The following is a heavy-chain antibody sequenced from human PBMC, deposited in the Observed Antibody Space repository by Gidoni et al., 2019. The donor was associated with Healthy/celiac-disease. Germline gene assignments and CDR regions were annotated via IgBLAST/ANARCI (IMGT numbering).Heavy chain of an antibody. CDR1: GGSISSYY. V-gene: IGHV4-4*07. Sequence: QVQLQESGPGLVKPSETLSLTCTVPGGSISSYYWRWIRQPAGKGLEWIGRIYTSGSTNYNPSLKSRVTMSVDTSKNQFSLKLSSVTAADTAVYYCARDLGYYDYIWGSYRPRADGMDVWGKGTTVTVSS. D-gene: IGHD3-16*02. CDR3: ARDLGYYDYIWGSYRPRADGMDV. CDR2: IYTSGST. J-gene: IGHJ6*04.